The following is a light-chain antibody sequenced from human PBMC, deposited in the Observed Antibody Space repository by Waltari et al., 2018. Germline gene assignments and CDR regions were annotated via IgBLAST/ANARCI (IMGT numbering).Light chain of an antibody. V-gene: IGKV1-5*01. CDR1: QSISSW. CDR2: DAS. CDR3: QQYNSYSWT. J-gene: IGKJ1*01. Sequence: DIQMTQSPSTLSASVGERVTITCRASQSISSWLAWYQQKPGKVPKLLIDDASSLESGVPSRFSGSGSGTEFTLTISSLQPDDFATYYCQQYNSYSWTFGQGTKVEIK.